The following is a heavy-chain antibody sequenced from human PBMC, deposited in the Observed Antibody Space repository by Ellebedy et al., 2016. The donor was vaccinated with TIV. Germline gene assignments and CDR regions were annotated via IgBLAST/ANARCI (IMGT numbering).Heavy chain of an antibody. CDR2: TYHRSKWYH. CDR1: GDSVSSNRAA. CDR3: ARDLGIGVAATVDAFDI. Sequence: SQTLSLTCAISGDSVSSNRAAWNWLRQSPSRGLEWLGRTYHRSKWYHDYAVSVKSRISINPDTSKNQFSLQLNSVTPEDTAVYYCARDLGIGVAATVDAFDIWGQGTVITVSS. V-gene: IGHV6-1*01. J-gene: IGHJ3*02. D-gene: IGHD6-19*01.